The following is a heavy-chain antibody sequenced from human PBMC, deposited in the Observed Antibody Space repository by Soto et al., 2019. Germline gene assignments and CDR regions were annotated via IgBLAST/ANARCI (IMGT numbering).Heavy chain of an antibody. D-gene: IGHD5-12*01. Sequence: PSETLSLTCTVSGGSISSYYWSWIRQPPGKGLEWIGYIYYSGSTNYNPSLKSRVTISVDTSKNQFSLKLSSVTAADTAVYYCAREGMATSPLRALDYWGQGTLVTVSS. V-gene: IGHV4-59*01. CDR1: GGSISSYY. J-gene: IGHJ4*02. CDR3: AREGMATSPLRALDY. CDR2: IYYSGST.